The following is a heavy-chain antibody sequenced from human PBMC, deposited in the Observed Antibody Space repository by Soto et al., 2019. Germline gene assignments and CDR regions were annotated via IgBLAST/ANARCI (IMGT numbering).Heavy chain of an antibody. CDR2: ISYDGSNK. CDR1: GFTFSSYG. J-gene: IGHJ6*02. D-gene: IGHD3-3*01. V-gene: IGHV3-30*18. Sequence: PGGSLRLSCAASGFTFSSYGMHWVRQAPGKGLEWVAVISYDGSNKYYADSVKGRFTISRDNSKNTLYLQMNSLRAEDTAVYYCAKLPHRLWSGYWGQYYYYGMDVSGQATTVTVSS. CDR3: AKLPHRLWSGYWGQYYYYGMDV.